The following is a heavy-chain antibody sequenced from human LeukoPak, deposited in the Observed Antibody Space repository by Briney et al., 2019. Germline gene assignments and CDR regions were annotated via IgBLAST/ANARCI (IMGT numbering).Heavy chain of an antibody. CDR3: ARVVRPVWGSYRYTGYFDY. V-gene: IGHV4-34*01. Sequence: SETLSLTCAVYGGSFSGYYWSWIRQPPGKGLEWIGEINYSGSTNYNPSLKSRVTISVDTSKNQFSLKLSSVTAADTAVYYCARVVRPVWGSYRYTGYFDYWGQGTLVTVSS. D-gene: IGHD3-16*02. J-gene: IGHJ4*02. CDR2: INYSGST. CDR1: GGSFSGYY.